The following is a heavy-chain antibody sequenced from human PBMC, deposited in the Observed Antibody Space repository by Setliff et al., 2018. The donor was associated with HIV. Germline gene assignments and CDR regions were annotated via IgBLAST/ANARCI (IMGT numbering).Heavy chain of an antibody. V-gene: IGHV3-21*01. CDR2: LSSSSRYI. CDR3: ARDPSAGANLYYYVDV. J-gene: IGHJ6*03. CDR1: GFTFSSYS. Sequence: GGSLRLSCAASGFTFSSYSMNWVRQAPGKGLEWVSSLSSSSRYINYADSVKGQFTIARDNAKNSLYLQMSSLRAEDTAVYYCARDPSAGANLYYYVDVWGKGTTVTVSS. D-gene: IGHD1-26*01.